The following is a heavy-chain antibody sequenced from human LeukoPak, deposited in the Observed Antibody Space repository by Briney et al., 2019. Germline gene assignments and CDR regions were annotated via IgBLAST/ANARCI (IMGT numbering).Heavy chain of an antibody. CDR3: ARGGSIVGATPHDTFDI. D-gene: IGHD1-26*01. J-gene: IGHJ3*02. CDR1: GGAISFYY. V-gene: IGHV4-59*01. Sequence: SETLSLTCTVSGGAISFYYWSWIRRPPGKGLDGIAYMYYSGSTNYNPSLKSRVTISVDTSKNQFSLKLSSVTAADTAVYYCARGGSIVGATPHDTFDIWGQGTMVTVSS. CDR2: MYYSGST.